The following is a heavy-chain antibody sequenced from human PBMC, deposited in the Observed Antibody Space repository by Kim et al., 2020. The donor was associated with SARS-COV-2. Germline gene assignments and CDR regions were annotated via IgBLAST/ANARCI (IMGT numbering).Heavy chain of an antibody. CDR3: ARVTYYYDSSGYLDY. J-gene: IGHJ4*02. D-gene: IGHD3-22*01. Sequence: SVKVSCKASGGTFSSYAISWVRQAPGQGLEWMGGIIPIFGTANYAQKFQGRVTITADESTSTAYMELSSLRSEDTAVYYCARVTYYYDSSGYLDYWGQGTLVTVSS. V-gene: IGHV1-69*13. CDR1: GGTFSSYA. CDR2: IIPIFGTA.